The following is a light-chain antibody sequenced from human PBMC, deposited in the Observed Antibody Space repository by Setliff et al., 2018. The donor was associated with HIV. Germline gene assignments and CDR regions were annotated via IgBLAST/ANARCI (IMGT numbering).Light chain of an antibody. J-gene: IGLJ1*01. CDR3: CSYAGYYSFYV. CDR1: SSDVGGYNY. V-gene: IGLV2-11*01. Sequence: ALAQPRSVSGSPGQSVTISCTGTSSDVGGYNYVSWYQQRPGKAPKLIIYDVSKRPSGVPDRFSGSKSGSTASLTISGLQAEDEADYYCCSYAGYYSFYVFGNGTKVTVL. CDR2: DVS.